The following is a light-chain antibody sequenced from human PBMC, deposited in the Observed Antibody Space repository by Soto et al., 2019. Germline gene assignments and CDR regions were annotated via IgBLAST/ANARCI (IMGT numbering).Light chain of an antibody. Sequence: QSALTQPASVSGSPGQSITISCTGTSSDVGGYNYVSWYQQHPGKAPKLMIYDVSNRPSGVSNRFPGSKSGNTASLTISGLQAEDEADYYCSSYTSSSVYVVFGGGTKLTVL. J-gene: IGLJ2*01. CDR2: DVS. CDR3: SSYTSSSVYVV. V-gene: IGLV2-14*01. CDR1: SSDVGGYNY.